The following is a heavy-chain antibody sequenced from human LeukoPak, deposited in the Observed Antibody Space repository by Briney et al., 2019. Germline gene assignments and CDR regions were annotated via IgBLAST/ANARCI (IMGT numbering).Heavy chain of an antibody. Sequence: GGSLRLSCAGSGFALKSYSLTWVRQAPGKGLEWVSSISSTSAYIHYADSVKGRFTISRDNVDNVVYLEMNSLGAEDTATYYCARVAMSGPTGWFDSWGQGTLVIVSS. CDR1: GFALKSYS. D-gene: IGHD3-10*01. CDR2: ISSTSAYI. J-gene: IGHJ5*01. CDR3: ARVAMSGPTGWFDS. V-gene: IGHV3-21*01.